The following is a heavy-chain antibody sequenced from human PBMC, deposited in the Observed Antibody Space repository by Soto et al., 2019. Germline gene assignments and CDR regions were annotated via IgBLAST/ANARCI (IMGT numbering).Heavy chain of an antibody. J-gene: IGHJ6*02. D-gene: IGHD2-2*01. Sequence: QVQLVQSGAEVKKPGSSVKVSCKASGGTFSSYAISWVRQAPGQGLEWMGGIIPIFGTANYAQKFQGRVTITADESTSTAYMELSSLRSEDTAVYYCARVDCSSTSCYSRVYYGMDVWGQGTTVTVSS. V-gene: IGHV1-69*01. CDR3: ARVDCSSTSCYSRVYYGMDV. CDR2: IIPIFGTA. CDR1: GGTFSSYA.